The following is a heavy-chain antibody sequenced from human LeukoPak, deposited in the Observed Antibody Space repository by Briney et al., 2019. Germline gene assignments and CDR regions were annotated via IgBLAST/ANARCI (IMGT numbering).Heavy chain of an antibody. CDR1: GFTFSSYS. V-gene: IGHV3-21*01. CDR3: ARDNWNDAPGGFDP. J-gene: IGHJ5*02. Sequence: PGGSLRLSCAASGFTFSSYSMNWVRQAPGKGLEWVSSITRSSTSTYYTDSVRGRFTISRDNAMNSLYLQMNSLRAEDTAVYYCARDNWNDAPGGFDPWGQGTLVTVSS. D-gene: IGHD1-20*01. CDR2: ITRSSTST.